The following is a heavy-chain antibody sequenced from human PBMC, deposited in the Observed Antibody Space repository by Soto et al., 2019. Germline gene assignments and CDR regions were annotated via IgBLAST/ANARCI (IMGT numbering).Heavy chain of an antibody. V-gene: IGHV3-30*03. CDR1: GFTFSSYG. J-gene: IGHJ6*02. Sequence: SLRLSCAASGFTFSSYGMHWVRQAPGKGLEWVAVISYDGSNKYYADSVKGRFTISRDNSKNTLYLQMNSLRAEDTAVYYCARDYYGSGSYYNKLAGYYYYYGMDVWGQGTTVTVSS. CDR2: ISYDGSNK. D-gene: IGHD3-10*01. CDR3: ARDYYGSGSYYNKLAGYYYYYGMDV.